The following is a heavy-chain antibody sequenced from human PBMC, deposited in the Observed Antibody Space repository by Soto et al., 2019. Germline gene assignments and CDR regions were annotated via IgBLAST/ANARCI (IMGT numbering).Heavy chain of an antibody. V-gene: IGHV3-74*03. D-gene: IGHD1-26*01. J-gene: IGHJ5*02. Sequence: PGGSLRLSCAASKFTFSRYWMHWVRQTPGKGLMWVSRINTDGSRTTYADSVKGRFTISRDNAKNTVFLDMNSLRAEDTAVYYCARVASGRYDWFDPWGQGTLVTVSS. CDR3: ARVASGRYDWFDP. CDR2: INTDGSRT. CDR1: KFTFSRYW.